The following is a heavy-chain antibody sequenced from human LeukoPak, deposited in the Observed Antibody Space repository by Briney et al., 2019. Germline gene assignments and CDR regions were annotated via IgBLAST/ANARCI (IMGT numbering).Heavy chain of an antibody. V-gene: IGHV3-23*01. J-gene: IGHJ6*03. CDR3: AKDSSSYDWGYMDV. CDR2: IGGSDGRT. CDR1: GFTFSTYA. Sequence: GGSLRLSCAASGFTFSTYAMSWVRQAPGKGLEWVSLIGGSDGRTRYADSVKGRFTISRDNSKNTLYLEMNSLRAEDTAVFYCAKDSSSYDWGYMDVWGKGTTVTISS. D-gene: IGHD3-22*01.